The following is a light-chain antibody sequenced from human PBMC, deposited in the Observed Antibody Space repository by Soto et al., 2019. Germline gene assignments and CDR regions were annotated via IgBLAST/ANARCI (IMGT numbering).Light chain of an antibody. J-gene: IGLJ3*02. Sequence: QSALTQPASVSGSPGQSITISCTGTSSDVGGYNYVSWYQQHPGKAPKLMIYEVSNRPPGVSNRFSGSKSGNTASLTISGLQAEDEADYYCSSYTSSSTPFWVFGGGTKVTVL. CDR3: SSYTSSSTPFWV. CDR1: SSDVGGYNY. V-gene: IGLV2-14*01. CDR2: EVS.